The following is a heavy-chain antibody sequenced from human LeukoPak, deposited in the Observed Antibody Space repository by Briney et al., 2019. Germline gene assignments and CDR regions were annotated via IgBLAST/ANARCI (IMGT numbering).Heavy chain of an antibody. J-gene: IGHJ5*02. V-gene: IGHV3-23*01. Sequence: PGGSLRLSCAASGFTFSSYAMSWVRQAPGKGLEWVSAISGSGGSTYYADSVKGRFTISRDNSKHTLYLQMNSLRAEDTAVYYCAKYLPLVVAASDNWFDPWGQGTLVTVSS. CDR3: AKYLPLVVAASDNWFDP. CDR1: GFTFSSYA. D-gene: IGHD2-15*01. CDR2: ISGSGGST.